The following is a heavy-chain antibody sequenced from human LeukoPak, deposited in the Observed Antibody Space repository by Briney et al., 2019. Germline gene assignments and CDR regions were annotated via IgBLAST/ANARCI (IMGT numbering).Heavy chain of an antibody. V-gene: IGHV3-15*01. Sequence: GGSLRLSCVASGFTFSNAWMSWVRQAPGKGLEWVGRIKSKTDGGTTDYAAPVKGRFTISRDDSKNTLYLQMNSLKTEDTAVYYCTTRFGSSSSENFDYWGQGTLVTVSS. CDR2: IKSKTDGGTT. J-gene: IGHJ4*02. CDR1: GFTFSNAW. CDR3: TTRFGSSSSENFDY. D-gene: IGHD6-13*01.